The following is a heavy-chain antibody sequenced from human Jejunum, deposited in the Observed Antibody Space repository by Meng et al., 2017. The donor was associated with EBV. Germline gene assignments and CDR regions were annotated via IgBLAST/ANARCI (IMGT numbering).Heavy chain of an antibody. CDR3: ATAHGFTIFGVAYYFDY. D-gene: IGHD3-3*01. CDR1: GYSLTELS. CDR2: FDPEDGET. V-gene: IGHV1-24*01. J-gene: IGHJ4*02. Sequence: QVQLVQAGAEVKKPGASVKVSCKVSGYSLTELSMHWVRQAPGKGLEWMGGFDPEDGETIYAQKFQGRVTMTEDTSTDTAYMELSSLRSEDTAVYYCATAHGFTIFGVAYYFDYWGQGTLVTVSS.